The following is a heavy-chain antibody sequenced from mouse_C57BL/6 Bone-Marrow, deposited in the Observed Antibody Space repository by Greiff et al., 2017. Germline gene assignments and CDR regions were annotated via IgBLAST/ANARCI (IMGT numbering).Heavy chain of an antibody. J-gene: IGHJ2*01. CDR1: GFNIKDDY. CDR2: IDPEIGDT. V-gene: IGHV14-4*01. Sequence: EVKLVESGAELVRPGASVKLSCTASGFNIKDDYIHWVKQRPEQGLEWIGWIDPEIGDTEYASKFQGKDTITSDTSSNTAYLQLSSLTSEDTAVYYCSSFDGNYFDFWGQGTPLTVAS. D-gene: IGHD2-3*01. CDR3: SSFDGNYFDF.